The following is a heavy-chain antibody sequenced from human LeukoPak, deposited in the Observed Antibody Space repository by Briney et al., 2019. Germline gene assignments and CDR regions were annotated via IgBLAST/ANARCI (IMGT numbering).Heavy chain of an antibody. Sequence: GGSLRLSFAASGFTFISYSMNCVRHPPGKGLEWVSYISSSSSNIYYADSVKGRLTISRDNEKNSLYMQMNSLRAEDTAVYYCARDLSSGYFDYWGQGTLVTVSS. CDR3: ARDLSSGYFDY. V-gene: IGHV3-48*04. D-gene: IGHD3-22*01. CDR2: ISSSSSNI. J-gene: IGHJ4*02. CDR1: GFTFISYS.